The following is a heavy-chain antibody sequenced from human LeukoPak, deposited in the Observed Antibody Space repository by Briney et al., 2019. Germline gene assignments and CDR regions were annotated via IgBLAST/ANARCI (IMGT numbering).Heavy chain of an antibody. CDR1: GFTFNAYS. V-gene: IGHV3-21*01. Sequence: GGSLRLSCAVSGFTFNAYSMNWVRQAPGKGLEWVSSISSSSSYIYYADSVKGRFTISRDNAKNSLYLQMNSLRAEDTAVYYCARLGAGYCSGGSCDGAFDIWGQGTMVTVSS. CDR2: ISSSSSYI. CDR3: ARLGAGYCSGGSCDGAFDI. D-gene: IGHD2-15*01. J-gene: IGHJ3*02.